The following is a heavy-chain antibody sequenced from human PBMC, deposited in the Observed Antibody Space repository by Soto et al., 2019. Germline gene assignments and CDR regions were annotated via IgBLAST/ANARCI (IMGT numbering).Heavy chain of an antibody. CDR3: TTAAGSPYYYYGMDV. D-gene: IGHD6-13*01. J-gene: IGHJ6*02. CDR2: IKSKTDGGTT. Sequence: AGSLTLSCAASGFTFSNAWVSWVRQAQGKGLEWVGRIKSKTDGGTTDYAAPVKGRFTISRDDSKNTLYLQMNSLKTEDTAVYYGTTAAGSPYYYYGMDVWGQGTTVTVSS. V-gene: IGHV3-15*01. CDR1: GFTFSNAW.